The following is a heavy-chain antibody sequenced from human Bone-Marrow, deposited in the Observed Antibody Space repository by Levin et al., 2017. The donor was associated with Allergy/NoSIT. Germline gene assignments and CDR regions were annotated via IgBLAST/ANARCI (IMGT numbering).Heavy chain of an antibody. CDR3: AKVEAVDSSSWDYGSRKYLVDF. Sequence: PGGSLRLSCVASGFTFNNHAMHWVRQAPGKGLEWVALISYDGTNEYYVDSVKGRFIISRDNSKNTLYLQMNSLRVEDTAVYYCAKVEAVDSSSWDYGSRKYLVDFWGQGVMVAVSS. V-gene: IGHV3-30*02. CDR1: GFTFNNHA. CDR2: ISYDGTNE. D-gene: IGHD2-2*01. J-gene: IGHJ4*02.